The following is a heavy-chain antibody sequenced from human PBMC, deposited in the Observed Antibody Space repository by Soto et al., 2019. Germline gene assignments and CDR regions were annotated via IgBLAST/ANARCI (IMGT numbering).Heavy chain of an antibody. V-gene: IGHV3-30-3*01. D-gene: IGHD3-22*01. CDR1: GFTFSSYA. Sequence: TGGSLRLSCAASGFTFSSYAMHWVRQAPGKGLEWVAVISYDGSNKYYADSVKGRFTISRDNSKNTLYLQMNSLRAEDTAVYYCARVDSNNLSSGSGWYYFDYWGQGTLVTVSS. J-gene: IGHJ4*02. CDR3: ARVDSNNLSSGSGWYYFDY. CDR2: ISYDGSNK.